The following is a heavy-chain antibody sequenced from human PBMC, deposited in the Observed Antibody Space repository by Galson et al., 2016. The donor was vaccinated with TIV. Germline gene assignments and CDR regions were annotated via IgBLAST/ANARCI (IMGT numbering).Heavy chain of an antibody. V-gene: IGHV1-2*02. Sequence: SVKVSCKASGYTFTDYYIHWVRQAPGQGLDWMGWINPNPGGTLYAPKFQGRVTMTRDTSINTAYMELRRLRSDDTAVDFCAPNDGGSASPPFDYWGQGSLLTVSS. CDR3: APNDGGSASPPFDY. J-gene: IGHJ4*02. CDR1: GYTFTDYY. D-gene: IGHD1-1*01. CDR2: INPNPGGT.